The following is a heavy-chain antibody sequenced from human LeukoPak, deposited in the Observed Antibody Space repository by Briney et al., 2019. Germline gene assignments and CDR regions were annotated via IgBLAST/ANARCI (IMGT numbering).Heavy chain of an antibody. CDR3: ARMGGYSYARNPVY. CDR1: GYTFTSYD. Sequence: ASVKVSCKASGYTFTSYDINWVRQATGQGLEWMGWMNPNSGNTGYAQKFQGRVAMTRNTSISTAYMELSSLRSEDTAVYYCARMGGYSYARNPVYWGQGTLVTVSS. D-gene: IGHD5-18*01. J-gene: IGHJ4*02. V-gene: IGHV1-8*01. CDR2: MNPNSGNT.